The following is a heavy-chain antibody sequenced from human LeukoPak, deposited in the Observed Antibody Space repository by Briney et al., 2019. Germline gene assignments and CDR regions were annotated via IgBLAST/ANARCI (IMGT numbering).Heavy chain of an antibody. CDR2: ICSSSTYI. J-gene: IGHJ4*02. CDR1: GFTFGDYA. D-gene: IGHD2-2*01. Sequence: KPGRSLRLSCTASGFTFGDYAMNWVRQAPGKGLEWVSFICSSSTYIYYADSVRGRFTISRDNAKNSLYLQMNSLRAEDTAVYYCARVGGYCSSTSCPPPDYWGQGTLVTVSS. V-gene: IGHV3-21*01. CDR3: ARVGGYCSSTSCPPPDY.